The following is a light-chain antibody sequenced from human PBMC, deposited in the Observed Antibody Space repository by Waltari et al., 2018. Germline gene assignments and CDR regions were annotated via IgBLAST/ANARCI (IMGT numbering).Light chain of an antibody. J-gene: IGLJ3*02. CDR3: VAWDDSLSGRL. CDR2: RND. V-gene: IGLV1-47*01. Sequence: QSVLTQPPSASVTPGQRVTISCSGSGSNLGSRSVYWYQQLPGTAPKLLIYRNDQRPSGVPDRFSGSKSGTSASLAISGLRSEDEADYYCVAWDDSLSGRLFGGGTKLTVL. CDR1: GSNLGSRS.